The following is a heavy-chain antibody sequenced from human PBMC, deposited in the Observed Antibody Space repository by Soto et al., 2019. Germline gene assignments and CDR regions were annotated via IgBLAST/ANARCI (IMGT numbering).Heavy chain of an antibody. Sequence: QVQLVQSGAEVKKPGSSVKVSCKASGGTFSSYAISWVRQAPGQGPEWMGGIIPIFGTANYAQKFQGRVTITADESTSIAYIELSSLRSDDTAVYYCARAPGVGYDFWSGYTHLYAFDIWGQGTMVTVFS. V-gene: IGHV1-69*01. J-gene: IGHJ3*02. CDR3: ARAPGVGYDFWSGYTHLYAFDI. D-gene: IGHD3-3*01. CDR2: IIPIFGTA. CDR1: GGTFSSYA.